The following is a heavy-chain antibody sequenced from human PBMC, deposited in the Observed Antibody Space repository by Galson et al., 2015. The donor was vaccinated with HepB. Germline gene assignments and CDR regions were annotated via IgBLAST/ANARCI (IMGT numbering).Heavy chain of an antibody. CDR1: GFTFASYG. CDR2: IVGTATT. Sequence: SLRLSCAASGFTFASYGMSWVRRAPEKGLEWVSGIVGTATTFYADSVKGRFTISRDNSKNTLYLQMNSLRDEDTAIYYCARGTSGPDFWGQGTLVTVSS. V-gene: IGHV3-23*01. CDR3: ARGTSGPDF. D-gene: IGHD2-15*01. J-gene: IGHJ4*02.